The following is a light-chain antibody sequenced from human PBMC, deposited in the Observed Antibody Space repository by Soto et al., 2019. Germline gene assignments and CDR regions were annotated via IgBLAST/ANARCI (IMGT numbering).Light chain of an antibody. CDR2: AAS. V-gene: IGKV1-8*01. J-gene: IGKJ5*01. CDR3: QQYYSYPPIN. CDR1: QGISSY. Sequence: AIRMTQSPSSLSASKGDRVTITFLASQGISSYLAWYQQKPGKAPKLLIYAASTLQSGVPSRFSGSGSGTDFTLTIRCLQSEDFATYYCQQYYSYPPINCGQGTRLEIK.